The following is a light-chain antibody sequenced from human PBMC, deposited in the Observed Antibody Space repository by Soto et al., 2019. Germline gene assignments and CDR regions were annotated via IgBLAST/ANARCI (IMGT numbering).Light chain of an antibody. CDR1: QSISSW. Sequence: DIQLTQSPSTLSASVGDRVTITCRASQSISSWLAWYQQKPGKAPKLLIYKASSLESGVPSRLSGGGSGTEFTLTISSLQPDDFATYYCQQYSNYYRTFGQGTKVEIK. J-gene: IGKJ1*01. CDR2: KAS. V-gene: IGKV1-5*03. CDR3: QQYSNYYRT.